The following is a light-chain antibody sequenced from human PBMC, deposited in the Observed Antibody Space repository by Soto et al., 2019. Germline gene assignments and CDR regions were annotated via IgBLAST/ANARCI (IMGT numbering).Light chain of an antibody. CDR1: QSVDDSF. CDR3: QQSGPTGT. CDR2: GAT. J-gene: IGKJ1*01. V-gene: IGKV3-20*01. Sequence: EIVLMQSPGTVSLAPGERATLSCRASQSVDDSFLAWYQHKPGQAPRLLFYGATWRATGIPHRFTASGSGTDFTLTIDGLEPEYFAVYYCQQSGPTGTFGPGSRVEI.